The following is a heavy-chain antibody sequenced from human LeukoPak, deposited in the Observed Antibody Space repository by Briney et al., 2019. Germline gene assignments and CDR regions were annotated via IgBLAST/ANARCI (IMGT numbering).Heavy chain of an antibody. CDR2: INPKNGGA. CDR1: GYTFIGY. Sequence: ASVKVSCKTSGYTFIGYMHWVRQAPGQGLEWMGWINPKNGGANYAPRFQGRVTMTRDRSISTVYMELTGLTSDDTAVYYCARASFWESPINWFDPWGQGTLVTVSS. CDR3: ARASFWESPINWFDP. J-gene: IGHJ5*02. D-gene: IGHD3-16*01. V-gene: IGHV1-2*07.